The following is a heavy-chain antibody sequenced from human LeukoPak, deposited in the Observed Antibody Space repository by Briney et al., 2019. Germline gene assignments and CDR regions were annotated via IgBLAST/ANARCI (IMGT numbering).Heavy chain of an antibody. Sequence: GGSLRLSCAASGFTFSSYAMSWVRQAPGKGLEWVSAISDSGGSTYYADSVKGRFTIFRDNSKNTVYLQMNSLRAEDTALYYCARRVPYSSSSVYFDCWGQGTLVTVSS. CDR1: GFTFSSYA. J-gene: IGHJ4*02. CDR2: ISDSGGST. D-gene: IGHD6-6*01. V-gene: IGHV3-23*01. CDR3: ARRVPYSSSSVYFDC.